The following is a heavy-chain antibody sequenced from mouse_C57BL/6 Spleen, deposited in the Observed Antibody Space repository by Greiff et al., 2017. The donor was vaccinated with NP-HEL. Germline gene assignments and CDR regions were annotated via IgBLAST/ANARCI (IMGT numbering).Heavy chain of an antibody. J-gene: IGHJ4*01. V-gene: IGHV1-15*01. CDR1: GYTFTDYE. CDR2: IDPETGGT. CDR3: TRSRQLYYAMDY. Sequence: VQLQQSGAELVRPGASVTLSCKASGYTFTDYEMHWVKQTPVHGLEWIGAIDPETGGTAYNQKFKGKAILTADKSSSTAYMELRSLTSEDSAVYYCTRSRQLYYAMDYWGQGTSVTVSS. D-gene: IGHD6-1*01.